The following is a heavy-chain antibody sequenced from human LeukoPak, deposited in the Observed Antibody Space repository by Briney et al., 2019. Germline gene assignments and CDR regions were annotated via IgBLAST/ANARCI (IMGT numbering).Heavy chain of an antibody. CDR2: LYNSGST. CDR1: GGSISSYY. CDR3: AREYCSGGSCYPNWFDP. Sequence: NTSETLSLTCTVSGGSISSYYWSWIRQSPGKGLEWIGYLYNSGSTNYNPSLKSRVTISVDTSKNQFSLKLSSVTAADTAMYYCAREYCSGGSCYPNWFDPWGLGTHVTVSS. J-gene: IGHJ5*02. D-gene: IGHD2-15*01. V-gene: IGHV4-59*01.